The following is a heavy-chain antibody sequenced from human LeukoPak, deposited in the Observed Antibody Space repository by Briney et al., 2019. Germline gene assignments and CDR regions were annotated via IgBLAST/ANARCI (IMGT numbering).Heavy chain of an antibody. D-gene: IGHD5-18*01. V-gene: IGHV3-21*04. CDR2: ISSSSSYI. Sequence: GGSLRLSCAASGFTFSSYSRNWVRQAPGKGLEWVSSISSSSSYIYYADSVKGRFTISRDNAKNSLYLQMNSLRAEDTAVYYCARDNRYSSLNGDAFDIWGQGTMVTVSS. J-gene: IGHJ3*02. CDR1: GFTFSSYS. CDR3: ARDNRYSSLNGDAFDI.